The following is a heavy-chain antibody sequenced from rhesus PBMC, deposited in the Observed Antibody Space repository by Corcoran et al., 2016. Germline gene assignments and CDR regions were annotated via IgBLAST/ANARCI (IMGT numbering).Heavy chain of an antibody. J-gene: IGHJ4*01. CDR3: ARVAAAAIREDLDY. V-gene: IGHV4-173*01. Sequence: QLQLQESGPGLVKPSETLSVTCAVSGGSISSSYWSWLRQAPGKGLEWIGRIYGSGGRTDYKPSRKSVVPSAPATSKNPFSWKRSSATAAATSGYSWARVAAAAIREDLDYWCQGVLVTVSS. D-gene: IGHD6-31*01. CDR1: GGSISSSY. CDR2: IYGSGGRT.